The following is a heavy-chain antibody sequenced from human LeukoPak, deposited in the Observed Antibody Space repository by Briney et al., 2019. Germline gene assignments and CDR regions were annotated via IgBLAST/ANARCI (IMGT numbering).Heavy chain of an antibody. V-gene: IGHV4-4*07. D-gene: IGHD5-24*01. CDR3: ARGWGRATREACDY. J-gene: IGHJ4*02. Sequence: SETLSLTCIVSDDSLTDYYRSWIRQPAGKGLEWIGRIYSDGDATYNPSLKSGVTMSIDTSNNQFSLKLPSVTAADTAVYFCARGWGRATREACDYWGLGKLVTVSS. CDR2: IYSDGDA. CDR1: DDSLTDYY.